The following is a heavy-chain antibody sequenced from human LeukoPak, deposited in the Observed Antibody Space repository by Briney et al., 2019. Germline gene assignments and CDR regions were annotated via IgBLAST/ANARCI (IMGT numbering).Heavy chain of an antibody. Sequence: SETLSLTCTVSGGSISSYYWSWIRQPPGKGLEWIGYIYYSGSTNYNPSLTSRVTISVDTSKNQFSLKLSSVTAADTAVYYCARASERYGDWFDPWGQGTLVTVSS. CDR1: GGSISSYY. D-gene: IGHD4-17*01. CDR3: ARASERYGDWFDP. CDR2: IYYSGST. V-gene: IGHV4-59*01. J-gene: IGHJ5*02.